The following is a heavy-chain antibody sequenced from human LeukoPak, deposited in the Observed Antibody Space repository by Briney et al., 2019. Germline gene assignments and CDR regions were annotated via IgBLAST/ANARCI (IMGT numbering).Heavy chain of an antibody. V-gene: IGHV1-8*01. J-gene: IGHJ6*02. Sequence: ASVKVSCKASGYTFTSYDINWVRQATGQGLEWMGWMNPNSGNTGYAQKFQGRVTMTRNTSISTAYMELSSPRSEDTAVYYCAREKAYCGGDCYWIYDGMDVWGQGTTVTVSS. D-gene: IGHD2-21*02. CDR1: GYTFTSYD. CDR3: AREKAYCGGDCYWIYDGMDV. CDR2: MNPNSGNT.